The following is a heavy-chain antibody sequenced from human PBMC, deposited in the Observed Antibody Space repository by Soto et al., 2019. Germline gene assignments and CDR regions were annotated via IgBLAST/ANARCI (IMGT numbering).Heavy chain of an antibody. CDR2: IDPNSGCT. D-gene: IGHD6-13*01. CDR1: GYTFTGYY. J-gene: IGHJ3*02. Sequence: QVQLVQSGAEVKKPGASVKVSCKASGYTFTGYYMHWVRQAPGQGLEWMGWIDPNSGCTNYAQKFQGWVTMTRHTYINTAYMELSGPRSDETAVYYCARGRAAADYSFDIWGQGTMVTVSS. V-gene: IGHV1-2*04. CDR3: ARGRAAADYSFDI.